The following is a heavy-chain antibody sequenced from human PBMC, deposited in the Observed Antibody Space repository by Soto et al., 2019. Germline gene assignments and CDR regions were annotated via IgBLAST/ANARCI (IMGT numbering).Heavy chain of an antibody. J-gene: IGHJ4*02. CDR2: ISYDGSNK. CDR3: ARVTDYYDSSGYLGPFDY. Sequence: PGGSLRLSCIPSRFKFSSYAMQRLRPAPGKWLEWVAVISYDGSNKYYADSVKGRFTISRDNSKNTLYLQMNSLRAEDTAVYYCARVTDYYDSSGYLGPFDYWGQGP. CDR1: RFKFSSYA. V-gene: IGHV3-30-3*01. D-gene: IGHD3-22*01.